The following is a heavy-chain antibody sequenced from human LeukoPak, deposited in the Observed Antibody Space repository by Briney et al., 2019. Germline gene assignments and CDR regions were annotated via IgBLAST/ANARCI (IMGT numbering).Heavy chain of an antibody. J-gene: IGHJ6*02. V-gene: IGHV3-33*01. CDR1: GFTFSSYG. D-gene: IGHD3-9*01. CDR3: ARGETPYDILTGYYLDVGVPYYYYGMDV. Sequence: GGSLRLSCAASGFTFSSYGMHWVRQAPGKGLEWVAVIWYDGSNKYYADSVKGRFTISRDNSKNTLYLQMNSLRAEDTAVYYCARGETPYDILTGYYLDVGVPYYYYGMDVWGQGTTVTVSS. CDR2: IWYDGSNK.